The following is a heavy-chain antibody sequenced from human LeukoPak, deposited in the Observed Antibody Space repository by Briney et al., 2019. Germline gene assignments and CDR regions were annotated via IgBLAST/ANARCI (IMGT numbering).Heavy chain of an antibody. CDR2: ISGSGGST. J-gene: IGHJ4*02. CDR1: GFTFSSYA. D-gene: IGHD4-17*01. CDR3: AKVFYGDYGPLDY. V-gene: IGHV3-23*01. Sequence: GGSLRLSCAASGFTFSSYAMNWVRQAPGKGLEWVSGISGSGGSTYYADSVKGRFTISRDNSKNTLYLQMNSLRAEDTAVYYCAKVFYGDYGPLDYWGQGTLVTVSS.